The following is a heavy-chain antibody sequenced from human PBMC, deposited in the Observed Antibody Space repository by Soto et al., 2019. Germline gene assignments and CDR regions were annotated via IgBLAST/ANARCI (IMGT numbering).Heavy chain of an antibody. V-gene: IGHV3-30-3*01. CDR3: AREAPDYNLSPGMDV. CDR2: ISYDGSNK. CDR1: GFTFSSYA. J-gene: IGHJ6*02. D-gene: IGHD4-4*01. Sequence: QVQVVESGGGVVQPGRSLRLSCAASGFTFSSYAMHWVRQAPGKGPEWVAVISYDGSNKYYADSVKGRFTISRDNSKNTLYLQMNSLSAEDTAVYYCAREAPDYNLSPGMDVWGQGTTVTVSS.